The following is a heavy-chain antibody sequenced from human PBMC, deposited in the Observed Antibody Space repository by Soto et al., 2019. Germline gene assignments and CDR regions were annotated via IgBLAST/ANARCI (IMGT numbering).Heavy chain of an antibody. Sequence: QVQLVQSGAEVKKPGASVKVSCKASAYTFTSYGVSWVRQAPGQGLEWMGWTSPYNNHTNYAHQFQGRVTMTTDTSTSTAHMELRSLRSDDTAVYYCARDLAWVAPRGQGTRVSVPS. CDR3: ARDLAWVAP. J-gene: IGHJ5*02. CDR1: AYTFTSYG. V-gene: IGHV1-18*01. CDR2: TSPYNNHT.